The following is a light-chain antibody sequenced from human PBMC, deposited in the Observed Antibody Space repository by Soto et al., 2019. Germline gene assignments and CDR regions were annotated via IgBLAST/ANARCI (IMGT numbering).Light chain of an antibody. Sequence: DIQMTQSPSALSASVGGRVTITCRASQTISFSLAWYQQRPGKAPKPLIYDASTLQSGVPSRFSGSESGTEFILTISGLQPDDFATYYCQQYHGYSLTFGQGTKVE. CDR2: DAS. J-gene: IGKJ1*01. CDR3: QQYHGYSLT. V-gene: IGKV1-5*01. CDR1: QTISFS.